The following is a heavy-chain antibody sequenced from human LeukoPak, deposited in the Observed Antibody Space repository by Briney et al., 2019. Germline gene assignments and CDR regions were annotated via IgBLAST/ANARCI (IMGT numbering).Heavy chain of an antibody. CDR3: AREGSSWYESAFDI. V-gene: IGHV3-7*03. D-gene: IGHD1-14*01. CDR2: IKQDGSEK. J-gene: IGHJ3*02. Sequence: GGSLRLSCAASGFTFSSYWMSWVRQAPGKGLEWVANIKQDGSEKYYVDSVKGRFTISRDNAKNSLYLQMNSLRAEDTAVYYCAREGSSWYESAFDICGQGTMVTVSS. CDR1: GFTFSSYW.